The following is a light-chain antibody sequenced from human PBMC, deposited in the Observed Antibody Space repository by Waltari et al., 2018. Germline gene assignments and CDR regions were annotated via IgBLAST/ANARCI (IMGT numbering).Light chain of an antibody. J-gene: IGLJ2*01. Sequence: QSALTQPRSVSGSPGQSVTISCTGTSSDVGGYNYVSWYQKHPGKAPQLMIYDVPKWPSGAPDRFSGSKSGNTASLTISGLQADDEGDYCCCSYAGTYSLVFGGGTKLTVL. CDR3: CSYAGTYSLV. CDR1: SSDVGGYNY. V-gene: IGLV2-11*01. CDR2: DVP.